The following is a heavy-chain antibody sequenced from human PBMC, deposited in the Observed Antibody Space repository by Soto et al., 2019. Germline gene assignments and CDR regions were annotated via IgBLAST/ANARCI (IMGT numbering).Heavy chain of an antibody. CDR3: ARLRYCSGGSCQGGWFDP. D-gene: IGHD2-15*01. V-gene: IGHV1-3*01. CDR2: INAGNGDT. J-gene: IGHJ5*02. Sequence: QVQLVQSGAEVKKPGASVKVSCKASGYTFTTYPMHWVRQAPGQRLEWMGWINAGNGDTKYSQKFQGRVTITRDTSASTVYMELSSLRSEDTAVYYCARLRYCSGGSCQGGWFDPWGQGTLVTVSS. CDR1: GYTFTTYP.